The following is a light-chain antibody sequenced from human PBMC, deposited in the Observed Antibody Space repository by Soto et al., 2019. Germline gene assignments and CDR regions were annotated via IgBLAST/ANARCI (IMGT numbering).Light chain of an antibody. V-gene: IGKV3-15*01. Sequence: EVVMTQSPVILSVSPGERATLSCRASQIVSSSYLAWYQQKPGQAPRLLIFGASTRAAGIPARFSGSGSGTEFTLTISSLQSEDFAVYYCQQYSNWPLTFGGGTKVDIK. CDR3: QQYSNWPLT. CDR1: QIVSSSY. CDR2: GAS. J-gene: IGKJ4*01.